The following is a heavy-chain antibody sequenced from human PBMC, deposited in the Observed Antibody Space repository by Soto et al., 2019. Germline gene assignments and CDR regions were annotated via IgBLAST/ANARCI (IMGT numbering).Heavy chain of an antibody. D-gene: IGHD3-10*02. V-gene: IGHV3-48*02. CDR2: ISSSSDII. CDR1: GFTFGAHS. J-gene: IGHJ5*02. CDR3: ARDGLSLVRGVNFRWFDP. Sequence: GGSLRLSCAASGFTFGAHSMNWVRQAPGEGLEWLSYISSSSDIIYYADSVKGRFTISRDNAKNSLFLQMNSLRDEDTAVYYCARDGLSLVRGVNFRWFDPWGQGTLVTVSS.